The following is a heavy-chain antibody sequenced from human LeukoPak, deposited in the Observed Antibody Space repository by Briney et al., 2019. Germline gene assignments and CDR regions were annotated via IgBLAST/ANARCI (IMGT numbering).Heavy chain of an antibody. J-gene: IGHJ6*03. D-gene: IGHD2-21*01. Sequence: GSLRLSCAASGFTFSSYAMSWVRQAPGKGLEWVSAISGSGGSTYYADSVKGRFTISRDNAKNSLYLQMNSLRAEDTAVYYCARGCGGDCYYYMDVWGKGTTVIVSS. CDR3: ARGCGGDCYYYMDV. CDR2: ISGSGGST. V-gene: IGHV3-23*01. CDR1: GFTFSSYA.